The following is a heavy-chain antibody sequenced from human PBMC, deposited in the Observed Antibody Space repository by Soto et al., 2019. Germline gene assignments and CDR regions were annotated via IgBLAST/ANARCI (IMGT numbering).Heavy chain of an antibody. Sequence: GGSLRLSCAASGFTFSSYGMHWVRQAPGKGLEWVAVISYDGSNKYYADSVKGRFPISRDNSKNTLYLQMNSLRAEDTAVYYCAKGNYVWGTDAFDIWGQGTMVTVSS. D-gene: IGHD3-16*01. CDR2: ISYDGSNK. J-gene: IGHJ3*02. CDR1: GFTFSSYG. V-gene: IGHV3-30*18. CDR3: AKGNYVWGTDAFDI.